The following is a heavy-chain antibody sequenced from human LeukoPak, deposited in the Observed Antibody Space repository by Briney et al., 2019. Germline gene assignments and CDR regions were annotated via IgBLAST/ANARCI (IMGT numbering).Heavy chain of an antibody. CDR2: INHSGST. J-gene: IGHJ6*03. D-gene: IGHD2-15*01. CDR1: GGSFSGYY. V-gene: IGHV4-34*01. Sequence: ASETLSLTCAVYGGSFSGYYWSWIRQPRGKGLEWIGEINHSGSTNYNPSLKSRVTISVDTSKNQFSLKLSSVTAADTAVYYCAIGVTVEVVATEYYYYYYIDVWGKGTTVTVSS. CDR3: AIGVTVEVVATEYYYYYYIDV.